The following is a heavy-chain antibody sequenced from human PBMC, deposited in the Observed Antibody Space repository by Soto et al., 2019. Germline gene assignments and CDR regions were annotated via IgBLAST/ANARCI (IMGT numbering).Heavy chain of an antibody. V-gene: IGHV3-74*01. CDR3: ARGRPYGMDV. CDR2: IDSDGSST. Sequence: EVQLVESGGGLVQPGGSLRVSCAASGFTFGSYWMNWVRQAPGKGLVWVSRIDSDGSSTTDADSVKGRFTTSRDNAKNTLYLHMSSLRVEDTAVYYCARGRPYGMDVWGQGTTVTVSS. CDR1: GFTFGSYW. J-gene: IGHJ6*02.